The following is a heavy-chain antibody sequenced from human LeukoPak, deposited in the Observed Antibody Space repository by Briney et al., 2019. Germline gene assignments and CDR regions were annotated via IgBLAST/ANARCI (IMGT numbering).Heavy chain of an antibody. V-gene: IGHV1-24*01. D-gene: IGHD3-22*01. CDR3: AKVHYYDSSDRTDAPTKYYFDY. CDR2: FDPEDGET. Sequence: GASVKVSCKVSGYTLTELSMHWVRQAPGKGLEWMGGFDPEDGETIYAQKFQGRVTMTEDTSTDTAYMELSSLRSEDTAVYYCAKVHYYDSSDRTDAPTKYYFDYWGQGTLVTVSS. J-gene: IGHJ4*02. CDR1: GYTLTELS.